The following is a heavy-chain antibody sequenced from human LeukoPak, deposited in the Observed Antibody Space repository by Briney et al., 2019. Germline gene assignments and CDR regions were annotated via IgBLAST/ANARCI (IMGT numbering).Heavy chain of an antibody. Sequence: PGGSLRLSCAASGFNFSTNWMSCVRQAPGKGLEWVASMKQDGTEKHFVDSVRGRFTISRDNAKNSLYLQMNSLRAEDTAVYYCAKPGDGYNYPFDYWGQGTLVTVSS. CDR1: GFNFSTNW. CDR2: MKQDGTEK. D-gene: IGHD5-24*01. J-gene: IGHJ4*02. V-gene: IGHV3-7*03. CDR3: AKPGDGYNYPFDY.